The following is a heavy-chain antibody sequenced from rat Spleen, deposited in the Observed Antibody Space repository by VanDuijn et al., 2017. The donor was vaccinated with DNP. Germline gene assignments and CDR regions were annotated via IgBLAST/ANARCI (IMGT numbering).Heavy chain of an antibody. D-gene: IGHD1-4*01. CDR3: TRGKNYALDA. CDR2: ISYEGSNT. CDR1: GFTFSNYD. V-gene: IGHV5-22*01. J-gene: IGHJ4*01. Sequence: EVQLVESGGGLVQPGRSLTLSCAASGFTFSNYDMAWVRQSPKKGLEWVASISYEGSNTYCGDSVKGRFTIPRDNAKSTLYLQMDSLRSEDTATYYCTRGKNYALDAWGQVTSVTVSS.